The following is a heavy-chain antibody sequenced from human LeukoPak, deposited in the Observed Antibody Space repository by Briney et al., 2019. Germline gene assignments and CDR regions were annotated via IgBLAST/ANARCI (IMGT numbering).Heavy chain of an antibody. Sequence: GESLKISCKGSGYTFTNYWIGWVRQMPGKGLEWRGIIYPGDSDTRYSPSFQGQVTISVDKSISTASLQWSSLKASDTAMYYCARLRLVGATSEYDYWGQGTLISVSS. CDR3: ARLRLVGATSEYDY. J-gene: IGHJ4*02. V-gene: IGHV5-51*01. D-gene: IGHD1-26*01. CDR1: GYTFTNYW. CDR2: IYPGDSDT.